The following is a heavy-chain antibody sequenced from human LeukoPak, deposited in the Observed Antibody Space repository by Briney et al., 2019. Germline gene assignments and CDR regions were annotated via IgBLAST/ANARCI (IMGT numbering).Heavy chain of an antibody. Sequence: PSETLSLTCAVYGGSFSGYYWSWIRQPPGKGLEWIGYIYYSGGTNYNPSLKSRVTISVDTSKNQFSLKLSSVTAADTAVYYCARLSTMSTAANIFDYWGQGTLVTVSS. CDR2: IYYSGGT. D-gene: IGHD6-6*01. V-gene: IGHV4-59*01. CDR3: ARLSTMSTAANIFDY. J-gene: IGHJ4*02. CDR1: GGSFSGYY.